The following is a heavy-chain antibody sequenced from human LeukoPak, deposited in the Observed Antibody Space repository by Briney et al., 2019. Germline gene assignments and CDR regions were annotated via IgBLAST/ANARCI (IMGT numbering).Heavy chain of an antibody. CDR2: ISWNSGSI. D-gene: IGHD6-13*01. Sequence: PGGSLRLSCAASGFTFSAYGMNWVRQAPGKGLEWVSGISWNSGSIGYADSVKGRFTISRDNAKNSLYLQMNSLRAEDTALYYCAKEGPVAAAGADYWGQGTLVTVSS. J-gene: IGHJ4*02. V-gene: IGHV3-9*01. CDR3: AKEGPVAAAGADY. CDR1: GFTFSAYG.